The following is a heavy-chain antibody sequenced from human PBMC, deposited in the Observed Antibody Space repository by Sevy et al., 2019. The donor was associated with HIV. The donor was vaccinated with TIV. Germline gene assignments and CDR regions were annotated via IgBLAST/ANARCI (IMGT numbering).Heavy chain of an antibody. J-gene: IGHJ4*02. CDR2: IRYDGSNK. V-gene: IGHV3-30*02. CDR1: GFTFSSYA. CDR3: AKNPKTWIQGYFDY. Sequence: GGSLRLSCAASGFTFSSYAMHWVRQAPGKGLEWVAVIRYDGSNKYYADSVKGRFTISRDNSKNTLYLQMNSLRAEDTAVYYCAKNPKTWIQGYFDYWGQGTLVTVSS. D-gene: IGHD5-18*01.